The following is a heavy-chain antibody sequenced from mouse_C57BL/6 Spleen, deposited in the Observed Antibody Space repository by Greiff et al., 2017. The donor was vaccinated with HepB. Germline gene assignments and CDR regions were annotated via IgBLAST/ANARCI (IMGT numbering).Heavy chain of an antibody. CDR3: ARSKDGYAHFDY. D-gene: IGHD2-2*01. CDR1: GYTFTSYW. J-gene: IGHJ2*01. CDR2: IHPNSGST. Sequence: QVQLQQPGAELVKPGASVKLSCKASGYTFTSYWMHWVKQRPGQGLEWIGMIHPNSGSTNYNEKFKSKATLTVDKSSSTAYMQLSSLTSEDSAVYYCARSKDGYAHFDYWGQGTTLTVSS. V-gene: IGHV1-64*01.